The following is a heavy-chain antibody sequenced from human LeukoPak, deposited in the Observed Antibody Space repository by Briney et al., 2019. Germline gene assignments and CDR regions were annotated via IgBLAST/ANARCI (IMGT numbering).Heavy chain of an antibody. J-gene: IGHJ6*03. CDR3: AREERPAAGYYYYYMDV. V-gene: IGHV1-2*02. Sequence: ASVKVSCKASGYTFTGYYIHWVRQAPGQGLEWMGWINPNSGGTNYAQKFQGRVTMTRDTSISTAYMELSRLRSDDTAVYYCAREERPAAGYYYYYMDVWGKGTTVTISS. CDR1: GYTFTGYY. D-gene: IGHD2-2*01. CDR2: INPNSGGT.